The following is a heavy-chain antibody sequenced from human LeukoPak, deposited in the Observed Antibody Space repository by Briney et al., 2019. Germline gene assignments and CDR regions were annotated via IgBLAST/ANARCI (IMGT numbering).Heavy chain of an antibody. CDR3: ARDQRGSIIVPN. CDR2: ISAYNGNT. V-gene: IGHV1-18*04. D-gene: IGHD3-10*01. J-gene: IGHJ4*02. CDR1: GYTFTGYY. Sequence: ASVKVSCKASGYTFTGYYMHWVRQAPGQGLEWMGWISAYNGNTNYAQKLQGRVTMATDTSTSTAYMELRSLRSDDTAVYYCARDQRGSIIVPNWGQGTLVTVSS.